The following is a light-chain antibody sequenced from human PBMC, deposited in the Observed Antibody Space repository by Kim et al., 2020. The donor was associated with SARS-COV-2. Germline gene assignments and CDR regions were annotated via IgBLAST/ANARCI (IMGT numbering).Light chain of an antibody. CDR2: KVS. Sequence: ASIGDTVTITCRASYSVASWLAWYRQKSGKAPELLIYKVSTLETGVPSRFSGSGYGTEFTLTLSSLQPDDFASYYCQQYTSYPWTFGQGTKVDIK. CDR1: YSVASW. CDR3: QQYTSYPWT. J-gene: IGKJ1*01. V-gene: IGKV1-5*03.